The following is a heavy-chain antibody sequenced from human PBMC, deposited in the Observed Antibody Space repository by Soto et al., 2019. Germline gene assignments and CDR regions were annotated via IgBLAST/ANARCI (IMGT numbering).Heavy chain of an antibody. J-gene: IGHJ4*02. D-gene: IGHD3-10*01. CDR1: GDTFNFYS. V-gene: IGHV1-69*02. CDR3: ASSYGSGYRAFDY. CDR2: VNPIVSMS. Sequence: QVQLVQSGAEVKRPGSSVKVSCKASGDTFNFYSINWVRQAPGLGLEWMGRVNPIVSMSNYAQKFQGRVTMTADKSTSTRYMELSGLRAEDTASYYCASSYGSGYRAFDYWGQGALVTVSS.